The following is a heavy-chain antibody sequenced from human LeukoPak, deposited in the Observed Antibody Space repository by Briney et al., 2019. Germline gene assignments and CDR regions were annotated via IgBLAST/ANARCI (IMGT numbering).Heavy chain of an antibody. V-gene: IGHV4-34*01. Sequence: SSETLSLTCAVYGGSFSGHRWTWIRQPPGKGLEWIGEINHSGSTNSNPSLKSRVTMSVDTSKKQISLKVRSVTAADTAVYYCARTTEDCSSTSCYQYWFDPWGQGTLVTVSS. CDR1: GGSFSGHR. CDR2: INHSGST. J-gene: IGHJ5*02. CDR3: ARTTEDCSSTSCYQYWFDP. D-gene: IGHD2-2*01.